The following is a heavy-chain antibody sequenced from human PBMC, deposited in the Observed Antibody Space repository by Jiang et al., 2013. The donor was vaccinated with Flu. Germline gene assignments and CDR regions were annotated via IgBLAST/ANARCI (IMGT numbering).Heavy chain of an antibody. J-gene: IGHJ5*02. CDR1: GGSFSDYY. CDR2: INHSGST. Sequence: LKPSETLSLTCAVYGGSFSDYYWSWIRQPPGKGLEWIGEINHSGSTNYNPSVKSRVTISVDTSKNQFSLKLSSVTAADTAVYYCARQIVLVMVRGHPNWFDPWAREPWSPSPQ. D-gene: IGHD3-10*01. CDR3: ARQIVLVMVRGHPNWFDP. V-gene: IGHV4-34*01.